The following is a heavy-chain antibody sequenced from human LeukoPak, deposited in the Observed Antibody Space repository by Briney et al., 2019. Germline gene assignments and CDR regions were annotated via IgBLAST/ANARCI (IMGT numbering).Heavy chain of an antibody. CDR2: IRYDGNTK. CDR3: ARAETTRYYDSSGYYRSLDY. D-gene: IGHD3-22*01. CDR1: GFTFSTYD. V-gene: IGHV3-30*02. J-gene: IGHJ4*02. Sequence: GGSLRLSCAASGFTFSTYDMHWVRQAPGKGLEWVAFIRYDGNTKYYADSVKGRFTTSRDNSKNTLYLQMNSLRAEDTALYYCARAETTRYYDSSGYYRSLDYWGQGTLVTVSS.